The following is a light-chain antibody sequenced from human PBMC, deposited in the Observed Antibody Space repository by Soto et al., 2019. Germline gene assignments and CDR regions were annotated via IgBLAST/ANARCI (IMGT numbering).Light chain of an antibody. Sequence: IHMTHSPSTLSASVLYRVTITFRASQSISSWLAWYQQKPGKAPKLLIYDVSTLASGVPSRFSGSASGTEFTLTISNLESEDFASYYCQQYHRYSTFGQGTKVDIK. V-gene: IGKV1-5*01. CDR1: QSISSW. J-gene: IGKJ1*01. CDR3: QQYHRYST. CDR2: DVS.